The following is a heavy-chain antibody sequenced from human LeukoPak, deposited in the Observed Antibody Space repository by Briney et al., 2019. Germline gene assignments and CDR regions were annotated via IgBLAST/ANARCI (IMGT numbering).Heavy chain of an antibody. V-gene: IGHV3-23*01. J-gene: IGHJ4*02. CDR1: GFTFSSYA. D-gene: IGHD1-26*01. CDR3: ARDAVVGATTRRLGY. CDR2: ISGSGGST. Sequence: PGGSLRLSCAASGFTFSSYAMSWVRQAPGKGLEWVSVISGSGGSTYYADSVKGRFTISRDNSKNTLYLQMNSLRAEDTAVYYCARDAVVGATTRRLGYWGQGTLVTVSS.